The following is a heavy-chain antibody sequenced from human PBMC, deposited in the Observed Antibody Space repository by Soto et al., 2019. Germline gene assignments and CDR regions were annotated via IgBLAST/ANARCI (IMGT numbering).Heavy chain of an antibody. Sequence: QLHLQESGPGLVKPSETLSLTCTVSGGLIRSSSYYWGWIRQPPGKGLEWTGTRSYRGSNDYNPSPEGRVTISADAANSQLSLTLTAGPAADPAVYYCARRKRDCTGGSCYSPGTFDIWGPGTIVTVSS. CDR2: RSYRGSN. CDR1: GGLIRSSSYY. D-gene: IGHD2-15*01. V-gene: IGHV4-39*01. J-gene: IGHJ3*02. CDR3: ARRKRDCTGGSCYSPGTFDI.